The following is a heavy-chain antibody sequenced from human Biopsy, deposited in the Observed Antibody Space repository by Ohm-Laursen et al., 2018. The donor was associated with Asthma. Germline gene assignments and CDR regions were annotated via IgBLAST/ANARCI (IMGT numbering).Heavy chain of an antibody. CDR2: TNERGVT. Sequence: TLSLTCDVYPGSFSGFFWTWIRQSPGKGLEWIGETNERGVTNNNPSLKSRVIISIDTYWNRVSLKLTSVTATDTAVYYCARGPELDVWGQGTTVTVSS. CDR3: ARGPELDV. V-gene: IGHV4-34*01. J-gene: IGHJ6*02. CDR1: PGSFSGFF.